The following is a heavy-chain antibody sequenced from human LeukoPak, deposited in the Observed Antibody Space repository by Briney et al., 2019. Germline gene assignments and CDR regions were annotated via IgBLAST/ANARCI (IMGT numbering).Heavy chain of an antibody. V-gene: IGHV3-53*01. CDR2: IYSGGST. D-gene: IGHD3-9*01. J-gene: IGHJ4*02. Sequence: GGSLRLSCAASGFTVSSNYMSWVRQAPGKGLEWVSVIYSGGSTYYADSVKGRFTISRDNSKNTLYLQMNSLRAEDTAVYYCARGFGYDILTGSIWGGLDYWAREPWSPSPQ. CDR1: GFTVSSNY. CDR3: ARGFGYDILTGSIWGGLDY.